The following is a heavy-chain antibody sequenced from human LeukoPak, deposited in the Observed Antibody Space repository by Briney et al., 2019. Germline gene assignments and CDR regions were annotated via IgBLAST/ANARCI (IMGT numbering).Heavy chain of an antibody. CDR1: GFTFSSYS. D-gene: IGHD3-10*01. CDR2: IETGGAST. J-gene: IGHJ4*02. CDR3: AKAFGGAGSCHGPFDY. Sequence: GGSLRLSCAAPGFTFSSYSMNWVRQAPGKGLGWVSAIETGGASTYYADSVKGRFSISRDNSKNPLSLQMNSLRAEDPAVYDCAKAFGGAGSCHGPFDYWGQGTLVTVSS. V-gene: IGHV3-23*05.